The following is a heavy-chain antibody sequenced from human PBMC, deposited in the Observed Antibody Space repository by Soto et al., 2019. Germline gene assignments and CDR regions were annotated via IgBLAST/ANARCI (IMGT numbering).Heavy chain of an antibody. CDR1: GFTFTSSA. CDR2: IVVGSGNT. CDR3: ARDYRFDYYDSSAPGY. D-gene: IGHD3-22*01. Sequence: SVKVSCTASGFTFTSSAVQWVRQARGQRLEWIGWIVVGSGNTNYAQKLQGRVTMTTDTSTSTAYMELRSLRSDDTAVYYCARDYRFDYYDSSAPGYWGQGTLVPGSS. V-gene: IGHV1-58*01. J-gene: IGHJ4*02.